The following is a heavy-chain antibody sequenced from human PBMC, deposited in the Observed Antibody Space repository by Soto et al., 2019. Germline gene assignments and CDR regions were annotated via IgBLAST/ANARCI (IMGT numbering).Heavy chain of an antibody. CDR2: IYHSGST. V-gene: IGHV4-30-2*01. Sequence: PAETLSLTCAVSGGSISSGGYCLIGMRQRPGKGLEWIGYIYHSGSTYYNPSLKSRVTISVDRSKNQFSLKLSSVTAADTAVYYCARGRDYGGNSVYYYYGMDVWGQGTTVTVSS. CDR3: ARGRDYGGNSVYYYYGMDV. D-gene: IGHD4-17*01. CDR1: GGSISSGGYC. J-gene: IGHJ6*02.